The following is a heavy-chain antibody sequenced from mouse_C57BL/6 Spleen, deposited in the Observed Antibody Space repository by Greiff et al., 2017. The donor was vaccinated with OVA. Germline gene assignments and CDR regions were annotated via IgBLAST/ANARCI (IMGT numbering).Heavy chain of an antibody. J-gene: IGHJ2*01. CDR2: IYPRDGST. V-gene: IGHV1-78*01. Sequence: VQGVESDAELVKPGASVKISCKVSGYTFTDHTIHWMKQRPEQGLEWIGYIYPRDGSTKYNEKFKGKATLTADKSSSTAYMQLNSLTSEDSAVYFCARGSTTVAYYFDYWGQGTTLTVSS. CDR1: GYTFTDHT. CDR3: ARGSTTVAYYFDY. D-gene: IGHD1-1*01.